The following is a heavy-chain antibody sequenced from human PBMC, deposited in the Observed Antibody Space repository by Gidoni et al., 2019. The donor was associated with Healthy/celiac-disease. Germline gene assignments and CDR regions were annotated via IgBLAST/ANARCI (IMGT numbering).Heavy chain of an antibody. Sequence: QVQLQESGPGLVKPSQTLSLTCTVSGGSISSGGYYWSWMRQHPGKGLEWIGYIYYSGSTYYNPSLKSLVTISVDTSKNQFSLKLSSVTAADTAVYYCARVSSVYYDSSGYSDAFDIWGQGTMVTVSS. D-gene: IGHD3-22*01. V-gene: IGHV4-31*01. CDR1: GGSISSGGYY. J-gene: IGHJ3*02. CDR3: ARVSSVYYDSSGYSDAFDI. CDR2: IYYSGST.